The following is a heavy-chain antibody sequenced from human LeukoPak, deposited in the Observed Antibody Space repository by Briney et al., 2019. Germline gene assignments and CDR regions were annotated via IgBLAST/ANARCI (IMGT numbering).Heavy chain of an antibody. D-gene: IGHD1-1*01. CDR2: IYYSGST. V-gene: IGHV4-31*06. Sequence: SETLSLTCTVSGGSISSSSYYWGWIRQPPGKGLEWIGYIYYSGSTYYNPSLRSRVTISVDTSKNQFSLKLSSVTAADTAVYYCWMGTYGLTYYFDYWGQGTLVTVSS. CDR1: GGSISSSSYY. CDR3: WMGTYGLTYYFDY. J-gene: IGHJ4*02.